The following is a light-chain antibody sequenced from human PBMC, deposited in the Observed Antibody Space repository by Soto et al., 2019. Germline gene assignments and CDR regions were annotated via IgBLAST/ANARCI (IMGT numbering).Light chain of an antibody. Sequence: DIQLTQSPSFLSASVGDRVTITCRASQDVSDYLAWYQHAPGKAPNLLIYAAYTLQSGVPSGFSGSGSGTEFSLTITSLQPEDFATYYCQYLNGAPTITFGQGTRLDIK. J-gene: IGKJ5*01. CDR3: QYLNGAPTIT. CDR2: AAY. V-gene: IGKV1-9*01. CDR1: QDVSDY.